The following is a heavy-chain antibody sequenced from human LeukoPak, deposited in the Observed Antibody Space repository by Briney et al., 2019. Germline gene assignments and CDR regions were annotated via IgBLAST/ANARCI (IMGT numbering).Heavy chain of an antibody. D-gene: IGHD3-10*01. J-gene: IGHJ6*02. Sequence: SETLSLTCAVYRGSFSGYYWSWIRQPPGKGLEWMGEINHSGSTNYNPSLKSRVTISVDTSKNQFSLKLSSVTAADTDVYYCARARSRIRPVPHGMDVWGQGTTVTVSS. CDR1: RGSFSGYY. CDR3: ARARSRIRPVPHGMDV. CDR2: INHSGST. V-gene: IGHV4-34*01.